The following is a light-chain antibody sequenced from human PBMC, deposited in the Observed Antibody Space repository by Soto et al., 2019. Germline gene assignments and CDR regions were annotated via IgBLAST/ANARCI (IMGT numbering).Light chain of an antibody. CDR1: QSVSTY. J-gene: IGKJ2*01. Sequence: DIQMTQSPSSLSASVGERVTITCRASQSVSTYLNWYQHKPGRAPELVIYSASSLQSGVPSRFSGSGYGTDFTLTISTLQPEDFATYYCQQSYSTLPFTFGQGTKLEIK. V-gene: IGKV1-39*01. CDR3: QQSYSTLPFT. CDR2: SAS.